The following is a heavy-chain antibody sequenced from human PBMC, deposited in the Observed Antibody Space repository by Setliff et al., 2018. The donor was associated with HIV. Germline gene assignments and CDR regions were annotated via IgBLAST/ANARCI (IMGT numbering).Heavy chain of an antibody. CDR2: ITWNSGSI. CDR1: GFTFDDYA. CDR3: AKDMREGCSTTSCHRYYYIDV. J-gene: IGHJ6*03. D-gene: IGHD2-2*01. V-gene: IGHV3-9*01. Sequence: GGSLRLSCAASGFTFDDYAMHWVRQAPGKGLDWVSGITWNSGSIGYADSVKGRFTISRDNAKNSLYLQMNSLRAEDTALYYCAKDMREGCSTTSCHRYYYIDVWGKGTTVTVSS.